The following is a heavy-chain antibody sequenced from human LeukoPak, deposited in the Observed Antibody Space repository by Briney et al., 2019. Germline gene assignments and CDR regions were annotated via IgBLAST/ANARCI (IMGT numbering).Heavy chain of an antibody. CDR3: ARSPTSGYSYVYSDY. Sequence: GGSLRLSCAASGFTFSSYAMHWVRQAPGKGLEYVSAISSNGGSTYYANSVKGRFTISRDNSKNTLYLQMGSMRAEDMAVYYCARSPTSGYSYVYSDYWGQGTLVTVSS. D-gene: IGHD5-18*01. V-gene: IGHV3-64*01. CDR2: ISSNGGST. CDR1: GFTFSSYA. J-gene: IGHJ4*02.